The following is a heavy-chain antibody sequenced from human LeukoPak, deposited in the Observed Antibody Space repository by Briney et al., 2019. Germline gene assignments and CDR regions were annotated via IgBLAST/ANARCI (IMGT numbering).Heavy chain of an antibody. CDR3: AKARIAVAGTGAFDI. Sequence: GGSLRLSCAASGFTFSSYAMSWVCQAPGTGLDRVSAISGSGGSTYYADSVKGRFTISRDNSKNTLYLQMNSLRAEDTAVYYCAKARIAVAGTGAFDIWGQGTMVTVSS. V-gene: IGHV3-23*01. CDR2: ISGSGGST. D-gene: IGHD6-19*01. J-gene: IGHJ3*02. CDR1: GFTFSSYA.